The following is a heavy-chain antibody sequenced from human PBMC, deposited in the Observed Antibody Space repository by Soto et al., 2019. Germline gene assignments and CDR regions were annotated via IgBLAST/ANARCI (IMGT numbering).Heavy chain of an antibody. CDR3: ARDSGIAVAGTGYNWFDP. J-gene: IGHJ5*02. D-gene: IGHD6-19*01. CDR2: ITSSSSTI. CDR1: GFTFRSYS. Sequence: EVQLVESGGGLVQPGGSLRLSCAASGFTFRSYSMNWVRQAPGKGLEWVSYITSSSSTIYYADSVKGRFTISRDNAKNSLYLQMNSMRDEDTAVYYCARDSGIAVAGTGYNWFDPWGQGTLVTVSS. V-gene: IGHV3-48*02.